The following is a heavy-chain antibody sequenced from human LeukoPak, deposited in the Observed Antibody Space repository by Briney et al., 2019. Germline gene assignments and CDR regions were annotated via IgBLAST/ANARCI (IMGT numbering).Heavy chain of an antibody. CDR3: ARDLDTALPYYYYYMDV. D-gene: IGHD5-18*01. CDR2: INPSGGST. Sequence: ASVKVSCKASGYTFTSYYMHWVRQPPGQGLEWMGIINPSGGSTSYAQKFQGRVTMTRDTSTSTVYMELSSLRSEDTAVYYCARDLDTALPYYYYYMDVWGKGTTVTVSS. CDR1: GYTFTSYY. J-gene: IGHJ6*03. V-gene: IGHV1-46*01.